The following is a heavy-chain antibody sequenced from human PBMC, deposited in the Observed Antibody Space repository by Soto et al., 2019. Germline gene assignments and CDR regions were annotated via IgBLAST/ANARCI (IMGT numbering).Heavy chain of an antibody. Sequence: EVQLVESGGGLVQPGGSLRLSCAASGFTFSTYYMNWVRQVPGKGLVWVARITSDGSSTTYADSVKGRSTISRDNAKNTLYLQMNSLRAEDTAVYSCARERGGGFGDVWGQGTTVTVSS. CDR3: ARERGGGFGDV. V-gene: IGHV3-74*01. D-gene: IGHD3-10*01. CDR2: ITSDGSST. CDR1: GFTFSTYY. J-gene: IGHJ6*02.